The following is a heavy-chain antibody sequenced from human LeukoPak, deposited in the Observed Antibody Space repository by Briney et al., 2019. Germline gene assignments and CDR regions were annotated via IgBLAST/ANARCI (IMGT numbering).Heavy chain of an antibody. CDR3: AKVRNGRFLEWSIFDY. V-gene: IGHV3-30*18. D-gene: IGHD3-3*01. Sequence: PGGSLRLSCAVSGFTFTNYVIHWVRQAPSKGLEWVAVISYDGSNKYYGDSVKGRSTISRDNSKNTLYLQMNSLRAEDTAVYYCAKVRNGRFLEWSIFDYWGQGTLVTVSS. CDR2: ISYDGSNK. J-gene: IGHJ4*02. CDR1: GFTFTNYV.